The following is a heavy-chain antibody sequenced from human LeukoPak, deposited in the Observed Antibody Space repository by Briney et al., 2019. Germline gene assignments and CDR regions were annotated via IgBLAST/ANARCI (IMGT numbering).Heavy chain of an antibody. Sequence: GGSLRLSCAASGFTFSSYGMHWVRQAPGKGLEWVAVIWYDGSNKYYADSVKGRFTISRGNSQNTLFLQMNSLRADDTAVFYCAKDRGVIDFWGQGTLVTVSS. CDR2: IWYDGSNK. V-gene: IGHV3-33*06. CDR1: GFTFSSYG. D-gene: IGHD2-21*01. CDR3: AKDRGVIDF. J-gene: IGHJ4*02.